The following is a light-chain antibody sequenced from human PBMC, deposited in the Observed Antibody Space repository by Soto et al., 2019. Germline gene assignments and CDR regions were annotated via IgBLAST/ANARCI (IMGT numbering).Light chain of an antibody. CDR2: GAS. CDR1: QSVSSN. J-gene: IGKJ2*01. V-gene: IGKV3-15*01. CDR3: QQYNKWPYT. Sequence: EMVMTQSPATLSVSPGERATLSCRASQSVSSNLAWYQQKPGQAPRLLIYGASTRATGIPARFSGSGSGPEFTLTISGLQSEDCGVYYCQQYNKWPYTFGQGTNLEIK.